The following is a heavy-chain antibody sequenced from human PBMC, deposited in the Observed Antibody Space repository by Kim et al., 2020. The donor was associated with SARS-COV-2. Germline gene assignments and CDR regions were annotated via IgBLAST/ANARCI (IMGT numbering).Heavy chain of an antibody. CDR3: AGQVSGWFDP. CDR2: T. V-gene: IGHV4-39*07. D-gene: IGHD1-20*01. J-gene: IGHJ5*02. Sequence: TYYNPSLKSRVTISVDTSKNQFSLKLSSVTAADTAVYYCAGQVSGWFDPWGQGTLVTVSS.